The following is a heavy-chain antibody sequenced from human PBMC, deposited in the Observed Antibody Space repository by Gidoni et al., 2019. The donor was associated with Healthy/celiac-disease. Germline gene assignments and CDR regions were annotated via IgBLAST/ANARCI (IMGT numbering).Heavy chain of an antibody. Sequence: EVQLVESGGGLVQPGGSLRLSCAASGFTFSSYAMSWVRQAPGTGLEWVSAMSGSGCSTSYADSVKGRFTISRDNSKNTLYLQMNSLRAEDTAVYYCAKDRGGAYCSGGSCYPDYWGQGTLVTVSS. CDR3: AKDRGGAYCSGGSCYPDY. J-gene: IGHJ4*02. CDR2: MSGSGCST. V-gene: IGHV3-23*04. D-gene: IGHD2-15*01. CDR1: GFTFSSYA.